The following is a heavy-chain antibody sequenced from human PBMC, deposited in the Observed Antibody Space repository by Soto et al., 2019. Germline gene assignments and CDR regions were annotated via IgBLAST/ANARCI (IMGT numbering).Heavy chain of an antibody. CDR1: GGSISSSSYY. Sequence: SETLSLTCTVAGGSISSSSYYWGWIRQPPGKGLEWIGSIYYSGSTYYNPSLKSRVTISVDTSKNQFSLKLSSVTAADTAVYYCAVVQKRFRFGGSTSYYFDYWGQGTLVTVSS. CDR2: IYYSGST. CDR3: AVVQKRFRFGGSTSYYFDY. J-gene: IGHJ4*02. D-gene: IGHD3-16*01. V-gene: IGHV4-39*01.